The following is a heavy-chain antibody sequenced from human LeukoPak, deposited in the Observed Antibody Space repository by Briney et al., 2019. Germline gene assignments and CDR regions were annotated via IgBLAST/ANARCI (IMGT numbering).Heavy chain of an antibody. V-gene: IGHV4-39*07. CDR2: IYYSGST. D-gene: IGHD1-26*01. Sequence: ASETLSLTCTVSGGSISSSSYYWGWIRQPPGKGLEWIGSIYYSGSTYYNPSLKSRVTISVDTSKNQFSLKLSSVTAADTAVYYCARDWSGSYGAGMDVWGKGTTVTVSS. CDR1: GGSISSSSYY. J-gene: IGHJ6*03. CDR3: ARDWSGSYGAGMDV.